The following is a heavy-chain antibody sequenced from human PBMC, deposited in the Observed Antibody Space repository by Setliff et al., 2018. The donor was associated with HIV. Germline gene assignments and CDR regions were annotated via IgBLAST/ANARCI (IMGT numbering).Heavy chain of an antibody. CDR1: GFTFGDYA. V-gene: IGHV3-49*04. Sequence: GGSLRLSCTASGFTFGDYAMSWVRQAPGKGLEWVGFIRGKAYGGTTEYAASVKGRFTIPRDDSKGIAYLQMNSLKTEDTAVYYCTRDGGTITGDYWGQGTLVTVSS. D-gene: IGHD1-20*01. CDR3: TRDGGTITGDY. J-gene: IGHJ4*02. CDR2: IRGKAYGGTT.